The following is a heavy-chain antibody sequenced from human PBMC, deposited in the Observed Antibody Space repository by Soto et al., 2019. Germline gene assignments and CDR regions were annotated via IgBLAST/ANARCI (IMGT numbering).Heavy chain of an antibody. Sequence: GGSLRLSCAASGFTFSSYGMHWVRQAPGKGLEWAAVIWYDGSNKYYADSVKGRFTISRDNSKNTLYLQMNSLRAEDTAVYYCARGFIAAGMDVWGQGTTVTVSS. CDR3: ARGFIAAGMDV. CDR1: GFTFSSYG. D-gene: IGHD6-13*01. CDR2: IWYDGSNK. V-gene: IGHV3-33*01. J-gene: IGHJ6*02.